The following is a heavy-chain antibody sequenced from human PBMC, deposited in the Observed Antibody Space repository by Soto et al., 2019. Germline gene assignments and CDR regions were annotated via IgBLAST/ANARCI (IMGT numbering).Heavy chain of an antibody. V-gene: IGHV3-23*01. CDR3: ATSKFNDYTGGDDY. Sequence: GGSLRLSCAASGFTFSSYAMSWVRQAPGKGLEWVSAISGSGGSTYYADSVKGRFTISRDNSKNTLYLQMNSLRAEDTAVYYCATSKFNDYTGGDDYWGQGTLVTVSS. CDR2: ISGSGGST. J-gene: IGHJ4*02. D-gene: IGHD4-4*01. CDR1: GFTFSSYA.